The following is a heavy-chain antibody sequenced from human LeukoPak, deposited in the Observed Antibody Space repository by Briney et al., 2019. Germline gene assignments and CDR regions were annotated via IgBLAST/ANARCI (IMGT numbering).Heavy chain of an antibody. CDR3: ARENSYGTRYFDY. CDR2: IFYSGTT. D-gene: IGHD5-18*01. V-gene: IGHV4-31*03. Sequence: SQTLSLTCTVSGGSVSGGGSFWSWLRQHPGRGLEWIGYIFYSGTTYYNPSLKSRVTISLQMSQNQFSLRLNSVTAAGTAIYYCARENSYGTRYFDYWGQGTPVTVSS. J-gene: IGHJ4*02. CDR1: GGSVSGGGSF.